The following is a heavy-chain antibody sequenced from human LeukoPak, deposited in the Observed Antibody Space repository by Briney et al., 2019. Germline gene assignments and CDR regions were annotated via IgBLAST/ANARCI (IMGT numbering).Heavy chain of an antibody. Sequence: GESLRLSCAASGFTFGSYAMSWVRQAPGKGLEWVSGISTSGGSSSYADSVKGRFTISRDNPRNTLYMQMNSLRAEDTALYYCAIMHPYYDGSGYWVQWGQGTLVTVSS. D-gene: IGHD3-22*01. V-gene: IGHV3-23*01. CDR1: GFTFGSYA. CDR2: ISTSGGSS. CDR3: AIMHPYYDGSGYWVQ. J-gene: IGHJ4*02.